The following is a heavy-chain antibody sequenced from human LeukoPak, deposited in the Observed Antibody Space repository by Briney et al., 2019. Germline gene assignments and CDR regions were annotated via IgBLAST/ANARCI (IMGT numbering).Heavy chain of an antibody. CDR3: ARQSRGEWLVDY. D-gene: IGHD6-19*01. J-gene: IGHJ4*02. Sequence: ASVTVSCTASGGTFSSYGISWVRQAPGQGLEWMGWISAYNGNTNYAQKLQGRVTMTTDTSTSTAYMELRSLRSDDTAVYYCARQSRGEWLVDYWGQGTLVTVSS. CDR1: GGTFSSYG. V-gene: IGHV1-18*01. CDR2: ISAYNGNT.